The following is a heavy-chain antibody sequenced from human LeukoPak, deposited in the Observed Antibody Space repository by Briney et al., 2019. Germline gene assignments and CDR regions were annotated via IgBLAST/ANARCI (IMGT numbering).Heavy chain of an antibody. CDR2: IYFSGST. V-gene: IGHV4-59*01. CDR1: GGSISSYY. Sequence: SETLSLTCIVSGGSISSYYWSWIRQPPGKGLEWIGYIYFSGSTNYNPSLKSRVTISVDTSKNQFSLRLSSVTAADTAVCYCARERDYYDSSGYAYYFDYWGQGTLVSVSS. D-gene: IGHD3-22*01. J-gene: IGHJ4*02. CDR3: ARERDYYDSSGYAYYFDY.